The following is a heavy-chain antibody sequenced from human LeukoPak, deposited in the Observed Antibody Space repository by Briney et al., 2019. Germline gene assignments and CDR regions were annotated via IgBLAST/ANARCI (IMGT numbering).Heavy chain of an antibody. J-gene: IGHJ3*01. CDR1: GYTFSSHG. CDR2: ISAHNGNT. V-gene: IGHV1-18*01. CDR3: ARDIVLWNDF. D-gene: IGHD3-16*02. Sequence: GASVKVSCKASGYTFSSHGISWVRQAPGQGLEWMGWISAHNGNTSYGQKFQGRVTLTTDTSTSTAYMELTSLTSDDTAVYYCARDIVLWNDFWGQGTMVSVSS.